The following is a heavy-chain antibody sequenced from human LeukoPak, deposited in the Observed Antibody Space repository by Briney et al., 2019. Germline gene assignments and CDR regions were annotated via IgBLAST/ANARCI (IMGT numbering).Heavy chain of an antibody. CDR2: IYYSGST. J-gene: IGHJ6*04. CDR1: GGSISSHY. Sequence: SETLSLTCTVSGGSISSHYWGWIRQPPGKGLEWIGYIYYSGSTNYNPSLKSRVTISVDTSKNQFSLKLSSVTAADTAVYYCARDLGNVWGKGTTVTVSS. V-gene: IGHV4-59*11. CDR3: ARDLGNV. D-gene: IGHD3-10*01.